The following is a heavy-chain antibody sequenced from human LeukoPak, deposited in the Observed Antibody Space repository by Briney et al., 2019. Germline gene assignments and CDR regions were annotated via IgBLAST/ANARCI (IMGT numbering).Heavy chain of an antibody. CDR1: GFSFTSYA. CDR2: ITSNGGST. J-gene: IGHJ4*02. V-gene: IGHV3-23*01. D-gene: IGHD3-10*01. CDR3: AKDGRVVRVFDY. Sequence: GGSLRLSCAASGFSFTSYAMSWVRQAPGKGLEWVSTITSNGGSTDYADSVEGRFTTSRDSSKNTLDLQMNSLRAEDTAVYYCAKDGRVVRVFDYWGQGTLVTVSS.